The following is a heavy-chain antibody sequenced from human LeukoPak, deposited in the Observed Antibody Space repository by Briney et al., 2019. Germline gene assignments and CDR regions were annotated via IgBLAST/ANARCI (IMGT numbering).Heavy chain of an antibody. J-gene: IGHJ5*02. CDR1: GGSFSGYY. Sequence: PSETLSLTCAVYGGSFSGYYWSWIRQPPGKGLEWIGEINHSGSTNYNPSLKSRVTISVDTSKNQFSLKLSSVTAADTAVYYCARGSDEMVRGVIITSWFDPWGQGTLVTVSS. CDR3: ARGSDEMVRGVIITSWFDP. V-gene: IGHV4-34*01. CDR2: INHSGST. D-gene: IGHD3-10*01.